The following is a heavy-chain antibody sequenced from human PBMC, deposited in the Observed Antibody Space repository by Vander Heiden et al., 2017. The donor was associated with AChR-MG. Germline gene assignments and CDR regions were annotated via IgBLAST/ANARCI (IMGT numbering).Heavy chain of an antibody. D-gene: IGHD6-13*01. V-gene: IGHV3-21*01. Sequence: EVQLVESGGGLVKPGGSLTLSCAASGFTFRSYSMTGVRQAPGKGLEWVSSISSRSSYIYYADSVKGRFTISRDNAKNSLYLQMNSLRAEDTAVYYCARANSSWWKKVYYYYYYMDVWGKGTTVTVSS. J-gene: IGHJ6*03. CDR3: ARANSSWWKKVYYYYYYMDV. CDR2: ISSRSSYI. CDR1: GFTFRSYS.